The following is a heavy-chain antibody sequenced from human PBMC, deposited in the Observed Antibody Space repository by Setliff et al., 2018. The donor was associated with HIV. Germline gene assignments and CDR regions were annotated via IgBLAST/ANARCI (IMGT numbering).Heavy chain of an antibody. CDR1: GGSFSGYY. CDR2: IYHSGST. Sequence: SETLSLTCAVYGGSFSGYYWSWIRQPPGKGLEWIGSIYHSGSTHYNPSLKSRVTMSVDTSKNQFSLKLSSVTAADTAVYYCASRGPDSAWSFDKWGPGILVTVSS. V-gene: IGHV4-34*01. J-gene: IGHJ4*02. D-gene: IGHD6-19*01. CDR3: ASRGPDSAWSFDK.